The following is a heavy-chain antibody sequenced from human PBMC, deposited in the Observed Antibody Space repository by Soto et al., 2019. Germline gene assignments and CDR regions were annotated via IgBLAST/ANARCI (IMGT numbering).Heavy chain of an antibody. Sequence: GASVKVSCKASGYTFTTYATHWVRQAPGQRLEWMGWINAANGNTKYSQKFQGRVTMTEDTSTDTAYMELSSLRSEDTAVYYCATLGWFGELFYPYWGQGTLVTVSS. CDR2: INAANGNT. D-gene: IGHD3-10*01. CDR3: ATLGWFGELFYPY. V-gene: IGHV1-3*01. CDR1: GYTFTTYA. J-gene: IGHJ4*02.